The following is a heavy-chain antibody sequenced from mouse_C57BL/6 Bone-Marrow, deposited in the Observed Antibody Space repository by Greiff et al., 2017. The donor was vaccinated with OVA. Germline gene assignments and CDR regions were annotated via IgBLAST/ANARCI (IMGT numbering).Heavy chain of an antibody. CDR3: ARHEDGYYASYFDY. V-gene: IGHV1-82*01. Sequence: VQLQQSGPELVKPGASVKISCKASGYAFSSSWMNWVKQRPGKGLEWIGRIYPGDGDTNYNGKFKGKATLTADKSSSTAYMQLRSLTSEESAVYFCARHEDGYYASYFDYWGQGTTLTVSS. CDR2: IYPGDGDT. D-gene: IGHD2-3*01. CDR1: GYAFSSSW. J-gene: IGHJ2*01.